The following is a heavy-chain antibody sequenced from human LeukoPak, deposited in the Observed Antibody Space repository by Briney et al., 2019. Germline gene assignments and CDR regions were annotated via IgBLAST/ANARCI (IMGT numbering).Heavy chain of an antibody. CDR1: GGSISSGSYY. D-gene: IGHD6-13*01. Sequence: SETLSLTCTVSGGSISSGSYYWSWIRQPAETGLEWIGRIYTSGSTNYNPSLKSRVTISVDTAKNQFSLKLSSVTAADTAVYYCARDVPTPIAAAGTNWFDPWGQGTLVTVSS. CDR2: IYTSGST. J-gene: IGHJ5*02. V-gene: IGHV4-61*02. CDR3: ARDVPTPIAAAGTNWFDP.